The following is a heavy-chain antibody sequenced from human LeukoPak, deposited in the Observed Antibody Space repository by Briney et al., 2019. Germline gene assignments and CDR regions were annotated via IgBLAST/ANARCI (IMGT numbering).Heavy chain of an antibody. CDR1: GYSFSNNA. V-gene: IGHV7-4-1*02. J-gene: IGHJ4*02. CDR3: ARTRYCSGGSCYSDY. CDR2: MNTNTGKP. D-gene: IGHD2-15*01. Sequence: ASVKVSCKASGYSFSNNAMNWVRQAPGQGLEWMGWMNTNTGKPTYAQGFTGRFVFSLDTSVSTAYLQISSLKAEDTAVYYCARTRYCSGGSCYSDYWGQGTLVTVSS.